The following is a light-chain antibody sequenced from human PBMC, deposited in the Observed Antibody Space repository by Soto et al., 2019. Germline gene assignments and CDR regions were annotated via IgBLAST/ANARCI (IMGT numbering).Light chain of an antibody. CDR3: LQYNSYPRT. CDR2: DAS. V-gene: IGKV3-11*01. J-gene: IGKJ1*01. CDR1: QSVSTY. Sequence: ETVLTQSPATLSLSPGESATLSCRASQSVSTYLAWYQQKPGQAPRLLIYDASNRVTGIPARFRGSGSGTDFTLTISSLEPEDFATYYCLQYNSYPRTFGQGTKVEIK.